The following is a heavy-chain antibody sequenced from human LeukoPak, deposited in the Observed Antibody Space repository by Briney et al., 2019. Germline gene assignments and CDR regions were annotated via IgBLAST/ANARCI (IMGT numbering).Heavy chain of an antibody. V-gene: IGHV4-34*01. D-gene: IGHD5-24*01. CDR3: ARGGRDLRGAFDI. J-gene: IGHJ3*02. Sequence: SETLSLTCAVYGGSFSGYYWSWIRQPPGKGLEWIGEINHSGSPNYNPSLKSRVTISVDTSRNQFSLKLSSVTAADTAVYYCARGGRDLRGAFDIWGQGTMVTVSS. CDR1: GGSFSGYY. CDR2: INHSGSP.